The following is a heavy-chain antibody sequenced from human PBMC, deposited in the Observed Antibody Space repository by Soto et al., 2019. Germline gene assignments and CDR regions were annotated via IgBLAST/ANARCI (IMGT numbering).Heavy chain of an antibody. D-gene: IGHD2-15*01. V-gene: IGHV1-69*06. CDR2: IIPIFGTA. Sequence: SVKVSCKASGGTFSSYAISWVRQAPGQGLEWMGGIIPIFGTANYAQKFQGRVTITADKSTSTAYMELSSLRSEDTAVYYCARFSGGRPYYYYGMDVWGQGTTVTVSS. CDR1: GGTFSSYA. CDR3: ARFSGGRPYYYYGMDV. J-gene: IGHJ6*02.